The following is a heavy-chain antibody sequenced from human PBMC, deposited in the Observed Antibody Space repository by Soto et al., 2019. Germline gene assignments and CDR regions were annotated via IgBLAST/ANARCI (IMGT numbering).Heavy chain of an antibody. CDR2: IGVSGDTT. D-gene: IGHD3-10*01. V-gene: IGHV3-23*01. Sequence: EVQLLESGGGLVQPGGSLRLSCAASGFTFSSYAMSWVRQAPGKGLEWVSAIGVSGDTTYYADSVKGRFTISRDNSKNKLYLQMGSLRAWETAVYYCAKVRRFGELRALYWGQGTLVTVSS. CDR3: AKVRRFGELRALY. J-gene: IGHJ4*02. CDR1: GFTFSSYA.